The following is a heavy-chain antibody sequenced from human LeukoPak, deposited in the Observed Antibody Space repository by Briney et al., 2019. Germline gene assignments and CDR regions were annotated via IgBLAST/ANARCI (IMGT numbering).Heavy chain of an antibody. J-gene: IGHJ4*02. CDR2: INSDGSST. V-gene: IGHV3-74*01. D-gene: IGHD3-22*01. Sequence: GGSLRLSCAASGFTFSSYWMHWVRQAPGKGLVWVSRINSDGSSTSYADSVKGRFTISRDNAKNTLYLQMNSLRAEDTAVYYCARGGSYYYGSSGYYTVDYWGQGTLVTVSS. CDR3: ARGGSYYYGSSGYYTVDY. CDR1: GFTFSSYW.